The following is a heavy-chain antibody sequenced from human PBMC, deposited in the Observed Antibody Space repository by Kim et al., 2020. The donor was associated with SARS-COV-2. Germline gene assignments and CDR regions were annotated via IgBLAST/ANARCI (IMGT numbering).Heavy chain of an antibody. CDR2: GSGDGGTT. Sequence: GGSLRLSCAASGFTFADSVMHWVRQAPGKGREGVALGSGDGGTTYYADSVKGRFTISRDNSKDSRYLQMKRLRTDDTAFNYCSKASGWLPRYWGQGPRDTLSS. CDR3: SKASGWLPRY. J-gene: IGHJ4*02. V-gene: IGHV3-43*02. CDR1: GFTFADSV. D-gene: IGHD6-19*01.